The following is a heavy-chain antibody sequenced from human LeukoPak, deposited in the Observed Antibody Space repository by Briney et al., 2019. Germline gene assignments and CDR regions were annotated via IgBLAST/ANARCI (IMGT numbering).Heavy chain of an antibody. CDR1: GFAFSSYN. V-gene: IGHV3-21*06. CDR3: ARAGTCSSTSCDGGIEY. CDR2: ISTTSTYI. D-gene: IGHD2-2*01. J-gene: IGHJ4*02. Sequence: GGSLRLSCAASGFAFSSYNMKWVRQAPGKGLEWVSFISTTSTYIYYADSVKGRFTVSRDNSKNLLYLQMGSLRVEDTAVYYCARAGTCSSTSCDGGIEYWGQGTLVTVSS.